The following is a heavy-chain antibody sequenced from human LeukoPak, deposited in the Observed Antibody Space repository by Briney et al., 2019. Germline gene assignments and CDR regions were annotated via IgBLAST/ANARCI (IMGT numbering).Heavy chain of an antibody. CDR2: ISGDGGGT. Sequence: GGSLRLSCAASGFTFSTNAMTWVRQAPGKGLEWVSDISGDGGGTHYADSVKGRFTISRDNSKNTLYLQMNSLRADDTAVYYCAKWKLRGLNWFDPWGQGTLVTVSS. CDR3: AKWKLRGLNWFDP. CDR1: GFTFSTNA. D-gene: IGHD1-1*01. V-gene: IGHV3-23*01. J-gene: IGHJ5*02.